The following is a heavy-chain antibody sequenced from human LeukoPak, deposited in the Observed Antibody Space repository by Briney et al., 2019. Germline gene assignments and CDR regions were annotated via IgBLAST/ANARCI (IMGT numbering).Heavy chain of an antibody. D-gene: IGHD2-15*01. CDR2: ISWNSGSI. Sequence: GGFLRLSCAASGFTFDNYAMHWVRQAPGKGLEWVPGISWNSGSIVYVDSVKGRFTISRDNAKNSLYLQMDSLRPEDMALYYCVKDVFLGFCSGGSCSAHFDYWGQGTLVTVSS. J-gene: IGHJ4*02. V-gene: IGHV3-9*03. CDR1: GFTFDNYA. CDR3: VKDVFLGFCSGGSCSAHFDY.